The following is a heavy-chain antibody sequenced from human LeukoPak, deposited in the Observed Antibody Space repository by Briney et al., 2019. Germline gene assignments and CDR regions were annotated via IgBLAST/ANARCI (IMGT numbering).Heavy chain of an antibody. D-gene: IGHD3-10*01. CDR1: GFTFDFYA. V-gene: IGHV3-30*03. Sequence: GASLRLSCTTSGFTFDFYAMHWVRQAPGKGLEWVADMSYDGRYRYYADSAKGRFTISRDNSKRTLYLEMSSLRPEDTALYYCARSELYYGSESYYHLDYWGHGTLVTVSS. J-gene: IGHJ4*01. CDR2: MSYDGRYR. CDR3: ARSELYYGSESYYHLDY.